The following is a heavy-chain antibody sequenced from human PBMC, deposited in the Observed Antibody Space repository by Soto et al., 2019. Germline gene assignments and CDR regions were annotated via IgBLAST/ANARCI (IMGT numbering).Heavy chain of an antibody. CDR3: AHGRYCGGDCYTPDY. Sequence: QITLKESGPPLVKPTQTLTLTCTFSGFSLSTSGVGVGWIRQSPGKALEWLALIYWDDDKRYSPSLKSRLTITKDTSKNQVVLTMTNMDPVDTATYYCAHGRYCGGDCYTPDYWGQGTLVTVSS. CDR1: GFSLSTSGVG. D-gene: IGHD2-21*02. CDR2: IYWDDDK. J-gene: IGHJ4*02. V-gene: IGHV2-5*02.